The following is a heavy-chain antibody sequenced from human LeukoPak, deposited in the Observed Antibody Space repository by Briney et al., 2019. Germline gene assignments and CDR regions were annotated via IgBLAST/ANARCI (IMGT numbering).Heavy chain of an antibody. CDR1: GVSFSGYS. CDR2: INHSGST. Sequence: PSETLSLTCAAYGVSFSGYSWSWIRQPPGKGLEWIGEINHSGSTNYNPSLKSRVTISVDTSKNQFSLKLSSVTAADTAVYYCARRYSGYNYYYYYGMDVWGKGTTVTVSS. V-gene: IGHV4-34*01. CDR3: ARRYSGYNYYYYYGMDV. J-gene: IGHJ6*04. D-gene: IGHD5-12*01.